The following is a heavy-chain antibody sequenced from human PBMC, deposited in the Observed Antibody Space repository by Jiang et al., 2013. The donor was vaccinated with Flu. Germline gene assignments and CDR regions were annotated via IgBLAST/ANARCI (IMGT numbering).Heavy chain of an antibody. D-gene: IGHD1-14*01. J-gene: IGHJ4*02. Sequence: GLVKPSETLSLTCTVSGDSISSGGYYWSWIRQSAERGFEFIGRIYTSGTASHNPSLKSRVTLSTNTSTNQFSLRLTSVTAADTGTYFCARGRTSTGPDYWGQGILVTVS. CDR1: GDSISSGGYY. CDR2: IYTSGTA. CDR3: ARGRTSTGPDY. V-gene: IGHV4-61*02.